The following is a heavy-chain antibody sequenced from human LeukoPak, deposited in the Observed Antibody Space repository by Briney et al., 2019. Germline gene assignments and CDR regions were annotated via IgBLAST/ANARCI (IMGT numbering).Heavy chain of an antibody. V-gene: IGHV4-34*01. Sequence: PSETLSLTCAVFGGSFSGYYWSWIRQPPGKGLEWIGEINHSGSTNYNPSLKSRVTISVDTSKNQFSLKLSSVTAADTAVYYCARTRSYYGLFFDYWGQGTLITVSS. CDR2: INHSGST. J-gene: IGHJ4*02. CDR3: ARTRSYYGLFFDY. CDR1: GGSFSGYY. D-gene: IGHD1-26*01.